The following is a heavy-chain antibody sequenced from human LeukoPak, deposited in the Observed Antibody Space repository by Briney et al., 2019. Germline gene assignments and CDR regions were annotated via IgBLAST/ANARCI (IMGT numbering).Heavy chain of an antibody. CDR3: ARGGYSGSYTAFDI. CDR1: GGSFSGYY. Sequence: SETLSLTCAVYGGSFSGYYWSWIRQHPGKGLEWIGYIYYSRSTYYNPSLKSRVTISVDTSKNQFSLKLSSVTAADTAVYYCARGGYSGSYTAFDIWGQGTMVTVSS. V-gene: IGHV4-31*11. CDR2: IYYSRST. J-gene: IGHJ3*02. D-gene: IGHD1-26*01.